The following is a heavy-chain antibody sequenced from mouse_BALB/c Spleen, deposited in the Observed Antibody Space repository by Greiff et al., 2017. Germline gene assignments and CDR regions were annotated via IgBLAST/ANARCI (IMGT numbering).Heavy chain of an antibody. J-gene: IGHJ4*01. V-gene: IGHV5-4*02. CDR2: ISDGGSYT. D-gene: IGHD3-3*01. CDR3: ARERRRDAMDY. Sequence: EVQVVESGGGLVKPGGSLKLSCAASGFTFSDYYMYWVRQTPEKRLEWVATISDGGSYTYYPDSVKGRFTISRDNAKNNLYLQMSSLKSEDTAMYYCARERRRDAMDYWGQGTSVTVSS. CDR1: GFTFSDYY.